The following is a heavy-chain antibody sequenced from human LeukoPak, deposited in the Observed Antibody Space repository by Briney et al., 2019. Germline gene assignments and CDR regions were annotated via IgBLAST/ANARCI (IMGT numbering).Heavy chain of an antibody. V-gene: IGHV4-59*01. Sequence: SETLSLTCTVSGGSIRSYYWSWIRQPPGKGLECIGYIYYIGSTNYNPSLKSRVTISLDTSKSQFSLKLTSVTPADTAVYYCVRDKGHFDVDHWGQGTLVTVSS. CDR2: IYYIGST. D-gene: IGHD3-9*01. J-gene: IGHJ4*02. CDR3: VRDKGHFDVDH. CDR1: GGSIRSYY.